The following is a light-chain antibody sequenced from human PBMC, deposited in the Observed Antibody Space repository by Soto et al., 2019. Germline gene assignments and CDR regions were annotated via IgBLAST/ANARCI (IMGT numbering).Light chain of an antibody. Sequence: EIVLTQSPGTLSLSPGERATLSCRASQSVSSTYLAWYQQKPGRAPSLLIYGASRRATGIPDRFSGSGSGTDFTLTISRLEPEDFAVYYCQQYERSPTTVGGGTKVEIK. CDR2: GAS. CDR3: QQYERSPTT. CDR1: QSVSSTY. J-gene: IGKJ4*01. V-gene: IGKV3-20*01.